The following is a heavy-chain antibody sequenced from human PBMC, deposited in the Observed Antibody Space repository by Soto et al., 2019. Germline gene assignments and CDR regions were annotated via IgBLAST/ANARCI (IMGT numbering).Heavy chain of an antibody. V-gene: IGHV4-31*03. CDR2: IYYSGST. CDR3: AREISYYDSSGYYYVYFDY. D-gene: IGHD3-22*01. J-gene: IGHJ4*02. CDR1: GGSISSGGYY. Sequence: SETLSLTCTVSGGSISSGGYYWSWIRQHPGKGLEWIGYIYYSGSTYHNPSLKSRVTLSVDTSKNQFSLKLSSVTAADTAVYYCAREISYYDSSGYYYVYFDYWGQGTLVTVSS.